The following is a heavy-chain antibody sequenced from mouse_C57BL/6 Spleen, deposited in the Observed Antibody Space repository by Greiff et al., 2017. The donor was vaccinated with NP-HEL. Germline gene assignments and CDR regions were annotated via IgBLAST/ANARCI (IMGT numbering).Heavy chain of an antibody. CDR1: GYSFTDYN. D-gene: IGHD1-1*01. CDR3: ASKGGSRYLYAMDY. CDR2: INPNYGTT. Sequence: VQLQQSGPELVKPGASVKISCKASGYSFTDYNMNWVKQSHGKSLEWIGVINPNYGTTSYNQKFKGKATLTVDQSSSTAYMQLNSLTSEDSAVYYCASKGGSRYLYAMDYWGQGTSVTVSS. V-gene: IGHV1-39*01. J-gene: IGHJ4*01.